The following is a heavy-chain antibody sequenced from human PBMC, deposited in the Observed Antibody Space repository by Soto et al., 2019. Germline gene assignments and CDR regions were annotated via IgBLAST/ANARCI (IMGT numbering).Heavy chain of an antibody. CDR1: GGSISSGDYY. D-gene: IGHD2-15*01. V-gene: IGHV4-30-4*02. J-gene: IGHJ4*02. CDR3: ARGTVVAPFDY. CDR2: IYYSGST. Sequence: SETLSLTCTVSGGSISSGDYYWSWIRQPPGKGLEWIGYIYYSGSTYYNPSLKSRVTMTRDTSTSTVYMELSSLRSEDTAVYYCARGTVVAPFDYWGQGTLVTVSS.